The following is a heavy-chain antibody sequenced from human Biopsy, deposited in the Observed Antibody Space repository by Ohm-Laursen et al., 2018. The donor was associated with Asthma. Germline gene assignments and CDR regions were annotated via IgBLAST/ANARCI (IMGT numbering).Heavy chain of an antibody. CDR1: GFTFRSYA. D-gene: IGHD6-19*01. CDR2: ISYDGSNK. J-gene: IGHJ4*02. CDR3: ARESSVAGSSDFDY. Sequence: SLRLSCAASGFTFRSYAMHWVRQAPGKGLEWVAVISYDGSNKYYADSVKGRFTISRDNSKNTLYLQMNSLRAEDTAVYYCARESSVAGSSDFDYWGQGTLVTVSS. V-gene: IGHV3-30*04.